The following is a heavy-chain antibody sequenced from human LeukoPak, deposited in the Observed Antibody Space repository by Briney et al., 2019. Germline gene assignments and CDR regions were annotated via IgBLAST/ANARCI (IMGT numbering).Heavy chain of an antibody. Sequence: PSETLSLTCTVSGGSISNGSYYWGWIRQPPGKGLEWIGSIYYSGSTYYNPSLKSRVTISVDTSKNQFSLKLSSVTAADTAVYYCARRSSYYYDSRGAFDIWGQGTMVTVSS. J-gene: IGHJ3*02. CDR3: ARRSSYYYDSRGAFDI. D-gene: IGHD3-22*01. CDR1: GGSISNGSYY. V-gene: IGHV4-39*01. CDR2: IYYSGST.